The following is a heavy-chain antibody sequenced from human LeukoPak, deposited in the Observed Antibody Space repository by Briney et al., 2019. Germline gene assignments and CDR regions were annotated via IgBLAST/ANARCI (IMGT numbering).Heavy chain of an antibody. V-gene: IGHV3-7*01. CDR3: ARDSRVVGASYFDY. Sequence: GGPLRLSCAASGFTFSSYWMSWVRQAAGKGLEWVANIKQDGSEKYYVDSVKGRFTISRDNAKNSLYLQMNSLRAEDTAVYYCARDSRVVGASYFDYWGQGTLVTVSS. CDR1: GFTFSSYW. D-gene: IGHD1-26*01. CDR2: IKQDGSEK. J-gene: IGHJ4*02.